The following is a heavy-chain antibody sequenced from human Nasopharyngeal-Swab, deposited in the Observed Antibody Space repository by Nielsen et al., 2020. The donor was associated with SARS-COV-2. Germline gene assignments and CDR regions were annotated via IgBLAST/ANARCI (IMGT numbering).Heavy chain of an antibody. CDR2: IFSNDEK. V-gene: IGHV2-26*01. J-gene: IGHJ6*02. Sequence: WIRQPQGKALEWLAHIFSNDEKSYSTSLKSRLTISKDTSKSQVVLTMTNMEPVDTATYYCARIIEVNTSYYYYGMDVWGQGTTVTVSS. CDR3: ARIIEVNTSYYYYGMDV. D-gene: IGHD3-22*01.